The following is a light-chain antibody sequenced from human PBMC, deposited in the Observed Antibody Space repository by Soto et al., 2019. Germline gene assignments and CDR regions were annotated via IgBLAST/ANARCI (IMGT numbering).Light chain of an antibody. CDR2: EVT. V-gene: IGLV2-14*01. J-gene: IGLJ2*01. Sequence: QSALTQPASVSGSPGQSIAISCAGTSNDVGDYDYVSWYQQYPGKAPKLIIYEVTNRPSGVPDRFSGSKSANTASLTISGLQAEDEGHYYCASYTTTAAVVFGGGTKVTVL. CDR1: SNDVGDYDY. CDR3: ASYTTTAAVV.